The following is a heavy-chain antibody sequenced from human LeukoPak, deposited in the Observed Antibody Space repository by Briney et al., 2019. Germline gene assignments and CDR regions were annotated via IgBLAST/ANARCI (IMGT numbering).Heavy chain of an antibody. J-gene: IGHJ4*02. D-gene: IGHD4-23*01. CDR3: ARATVATDHDY. CDR2: IYYSGST. CDR1: GGSISSYY. V-gene: IGHV4-59*01. Sequence: SETLSLTCTVSGGSISSYYWSWIRQPAGKGLEWIGYIYYSGSTNYNPSLKSRVTISVDTSKNQFSLKLSSVTAADTAVYYCARATVATDHDYWGQGTLVTVSS.